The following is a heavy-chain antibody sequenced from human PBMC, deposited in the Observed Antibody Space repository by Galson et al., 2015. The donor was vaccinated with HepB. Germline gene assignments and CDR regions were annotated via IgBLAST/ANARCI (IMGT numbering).Heavy chain of an antibody. CDR1: GFTFSSYA. J-gene: IGHJ6*03. D-gene: IGHD6-19*01. Sequence: SLRLSCAASGFTFSSYAMSWVRQAPGKGLEWVSAISGSGGSTYYADSVKGRFTISRDNSKNTLYLQMNSLRAEDTAVYYCAKGSAVAAPGPALWYMDVWGKGTTVTVSS. CDR3: AKGSAVAAPGPALWYMDV. CDR2: ISGSGGST. V-gene: IGHV3-23*01.